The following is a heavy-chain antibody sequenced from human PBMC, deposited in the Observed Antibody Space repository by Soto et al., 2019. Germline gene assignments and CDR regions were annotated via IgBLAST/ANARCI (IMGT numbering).Heavy chain of an antibody. D-gene: IGHD3-22*01. Sequence: SETLSLTCTVSGGSISSSSYYWGWIRQPPGKGLEWIGSIYYSGSTYYNPSLKSRVTISVDTSKNQFSLKLSSVTAADTAVDYCASLKYYLLFYYDSSGHRKGYYIDVWGQGTLVTVSS. CDR3: ASLKYYLLFYYDSSGHRKGYYIDV. CDR2: IYYSGST. J-gene: IGHJ4*02. V-gene: IGHV4-39*01. CDR1: GGSISSSSYY.